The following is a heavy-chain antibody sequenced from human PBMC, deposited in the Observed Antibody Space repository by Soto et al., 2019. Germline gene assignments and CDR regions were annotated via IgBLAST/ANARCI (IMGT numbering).Heavy chain of an antibody. Sequence: PGGSVRLSCAASGFAFSTYWMSWVRQAPGKGLEWVANVKPDGSQKWYVDSVRGRFSISRDNARNSVYLQMNSLRADDTAMYYCARGDYHDNSGPFSDAFDVWGQGTKVTVSS. V-gene: IGHV3-7*04. CDR2: VKPDGSQK. CDR1: GFAFSTYW. D-gene: IGHD3-22*01. J-gene: IGHJ3*01. CDR3: ARGDYHDNSGPFSDAFDV.